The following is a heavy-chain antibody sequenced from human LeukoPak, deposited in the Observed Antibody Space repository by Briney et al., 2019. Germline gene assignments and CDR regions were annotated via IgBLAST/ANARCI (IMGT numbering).Heavy chain of an antibody. CDR3: ARGLRFFSSTSCSNNWFGP. V-gene: IGHV4-34*01. J-gene: IGHJ5*02. D-gene: IGHD2-2*01. Sequence: PSETLSLTCAVYGGSFSGYYWSWIRQPPGKGLEWIGEINHSGSTNYNPSLKSRVTISVDTSKNQFSLKLSSVTAADTAVYYCARGLRFFSSTSCSNNWFGPWGQGTLVTVSS. CDR2: INHSGST. CDR1: GGSFSGYY.